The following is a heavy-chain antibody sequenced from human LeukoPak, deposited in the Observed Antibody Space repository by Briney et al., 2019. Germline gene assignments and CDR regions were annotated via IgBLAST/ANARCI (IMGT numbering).Heavy chain of an antibody. V-gene: IGHV3-33*01. CDR1: GFTFRSYG. J-gene: IGHJ6*02. CDR3: ARGDYYDSRYDMDV. Sequence: PGRSLRLSCAASGFTFRSYGMHWVRQAPGKGLEWVAVIWFDGSNKYYTDSVKGRFTSSRDNAKNSLYLQMNSLRDEDTAVYYCARGDYYDSRYDMDVWGQGTTVAVSS. CDR2: IWFDGSNK. D-gene: IGHD3-10*01.